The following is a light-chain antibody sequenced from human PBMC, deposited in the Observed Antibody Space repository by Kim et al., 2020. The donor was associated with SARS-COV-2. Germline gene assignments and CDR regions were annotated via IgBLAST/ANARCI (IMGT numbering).Light chain of an antibody. CDR3: SSYAANNNLL. J-gene: IGLJ3*02. V-gene: IGLV2-8*01. CDR2: EVT. CDR1: SSDVGAYHY. Sequence: QSALTQPPSASGSPGQSVTISCTGTSSDVGAYHYVSWYQQHPGKAPTLLIYEVTKRPSGVPARFSASKSGNTASLTVSGLQAEDEADYYCSSYAANNNLLFGGGTKLTVL.